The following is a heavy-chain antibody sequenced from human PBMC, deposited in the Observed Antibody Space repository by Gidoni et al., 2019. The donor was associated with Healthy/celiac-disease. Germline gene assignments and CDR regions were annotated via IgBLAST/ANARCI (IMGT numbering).Heavy chain of an antibody. CDR2: IWYDGSNK. V-gene: IGHV3-33*01. D-gene: IGHD3-10*01. CDR3: ARGNGMVNFDY. CDR1: GSTFSSYG. Sequence: QVQLVESGGGVVQPGRSLRLSCAASGSTFSSYGMHWVRQAPGKGLEWVAVIWYDGSNKYYADSVKGRFTISRDNSKNTLYLQMNSLRAEDTAVYYCARGNGMVNFDYWGQGTLVTVSS. J-gene: IGHJ4*02.